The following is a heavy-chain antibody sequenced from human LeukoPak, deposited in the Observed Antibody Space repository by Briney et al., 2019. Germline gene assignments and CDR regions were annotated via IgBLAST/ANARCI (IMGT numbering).Heavy chain of an antibody. Sequence: GGSLRLSCVAAGFTFSSYGMSWVRQAPGKGLEWVSAISGSDDSTYYADSVRGRFTISKDVSKNTLFLQMNSLRAEDTALYYCTKAKYYHFDYWGQGTLVTVSS. J-gene: IGHJ4*02. CDR2: ISGSDDST. V-gene: IGHV3-23*01. CDR1: GFTFSSYG. D-gene: IGHD3-16*01. CDR3: TKAKYYHFDY.